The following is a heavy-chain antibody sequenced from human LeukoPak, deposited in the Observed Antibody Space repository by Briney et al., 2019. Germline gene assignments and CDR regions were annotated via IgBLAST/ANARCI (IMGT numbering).Heavy chain of an antibody. CDR2: ISGSGVNT. D-gene: IGHD3-22*01. Sequence: GGPLRLSCAASGFTFSSYAMSWVRQAPGMGLEWVSVISGSGVNTYYADSVKGRFTISRDNSKNTLYLQMNSLRAEDTAVYYCAKYPTYYYESSGYYYFDYWGQGTLVTVSS. V-gene: IGHV3-23*01. CDR1: GFTFSSYA. CDR3: AKYPTYYYESSGYYYFDY. J-gene: IGHJ4*02.